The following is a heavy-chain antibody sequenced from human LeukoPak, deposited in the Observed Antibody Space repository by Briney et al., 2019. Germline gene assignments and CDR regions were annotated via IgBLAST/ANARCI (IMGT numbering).Heavy chain of an antibody. J-gene: IGHJ4*02. CDR2: IYSGGST. CDR3: ARDRGYSNYVGFDY. V-gene: IGHV3-66*01. D-gene: IGHD4-11*01. Sequence: PGRSLRLSCAASGFTVSNNYMTWVRQAPGKGLEWVSLIYSGGSTYYADSVKGRFTISRDNSKNTVYLQMNSLRAEDTAVYYCARDRGYSNYVGFDYWGQGTLVTVSS. CDR1: GFTVSNNY.